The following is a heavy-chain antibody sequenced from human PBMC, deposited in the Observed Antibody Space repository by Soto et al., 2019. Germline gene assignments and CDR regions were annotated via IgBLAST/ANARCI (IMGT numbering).Heavy chain of an antibody. V-gene: IGHV4-4*07. CDR3: ARGPGSYFGYWYFDL. D-gene: IGHD1-26*01. CDR1: GGSISSYY. J-gene: IGHJ2*01. CDR2: IYTSWST. Sequence: QVQLQESGPGLVKPSETLSLTCTVSGGSISSYYWSWIRQPAGKGLAWIGRIYTSWSTNYNPSLKSRVTRSVDTSKNQFSLKLSSVTAADTSVYYCARGPGSYFGYWYFDLWGRGTLVTVSS.